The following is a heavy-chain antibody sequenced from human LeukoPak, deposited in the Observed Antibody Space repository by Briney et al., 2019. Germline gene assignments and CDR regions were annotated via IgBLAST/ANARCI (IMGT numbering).Heavy chain of an antibody. D-gene: IGHD3-9*01. J-gene: IGHJ4*02. CDR1: GFTFDDYA. V-gene: IGHV3-9*01. CDR3: AKSHDILTGYYKGSFDY. CDR2: TSWNSGSI. Sequence: SLSLSCAASGFTFDDYAMHWVRQAPGQGLEGGSSTSWNSGSIGYADSVKGRFTISRDNAKNSLHLKMNSLRAEDTALYYCAKSHDILTGYYKGSFDYWGQGTLVTVSS.